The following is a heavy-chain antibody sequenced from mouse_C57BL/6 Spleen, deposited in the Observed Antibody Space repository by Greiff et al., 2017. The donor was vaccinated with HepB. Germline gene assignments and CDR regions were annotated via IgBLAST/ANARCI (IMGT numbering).Heavy chain of an antibody. CDR3: ARLGDYDDYAMDY. CDR2: IDPSDSYT. V-gene: IGHV1-69*01. D-gene: IGHD2-4*01. J-gene: IGHJ4*01. Sequence: QVQLQQPGAELVMPGASVKLSCKASGYTFTSYWMHWVKQRPGHGLEWIGEIDPSDSYTNYNQKFKGKSTLTVDKSSSTAYMQLSSLTSEDSAVYYCARLGDYDDYAMDYWGQGTSVTVSS. CDR1: GYTFTSYW.